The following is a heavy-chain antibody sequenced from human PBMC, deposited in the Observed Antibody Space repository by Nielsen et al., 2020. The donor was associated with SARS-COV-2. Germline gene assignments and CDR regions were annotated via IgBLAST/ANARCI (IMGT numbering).Heavy chain of an antibody. CDR2: ISYDGSNK. CDR1: GFTFDDYA. V-gene: IGHV3-30-3*01. J-gene: IGHJ4*02. Sequence: GSLKISCAASGFTFDDYAMHWVRQAPGKGLEWVAVISYDGSNKYYADSVKGRFTISRDNSKNTLYLQMSSLRAEDTAIYYCARGRLVIHFDFWGQGTLVTVSS. CDR3: ARGRLVIHFDF. D-gene: IGHD2-8*02.